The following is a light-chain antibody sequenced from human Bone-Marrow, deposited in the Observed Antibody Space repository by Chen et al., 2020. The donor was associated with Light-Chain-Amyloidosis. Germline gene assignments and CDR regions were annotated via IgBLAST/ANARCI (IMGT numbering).Light chain of an antibody. J-gene: IGLJ3*02. V-gene: IGLV3-21*02. CDR3: QVWDRSSDRPV. CDR2: DDS. Sequence: SYVLTQPSSVSVAPGPPATLAGGGKNIGSTRVHWYQQTPGQAPLLVVYDDSDRPSGIPERLSGSNSGNTATLTISRVEAGDEADYYCQVWDRSSDRPVFGGGTKLTVL. CDR1: NIGSTR.